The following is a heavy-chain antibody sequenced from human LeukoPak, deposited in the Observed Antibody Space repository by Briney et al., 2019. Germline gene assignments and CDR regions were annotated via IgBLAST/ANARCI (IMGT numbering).Heavy chain of an antibody. CDR1: GFTFNGYA. CDR3: AKGRKTRLRFLEWSPEYYFDY. CDR2: ISGSGAGT. Sequence: GGSLRLSCAASGFTFNGYAMTWVRQAPGKGLDWVSGISGSGAGTYYADSVKGRFTISRDNSKNTLYLQMNSLRAEDTAVYYCAKGRKTRLRFLEWSPEYYFDYWGQGTLVTVSS. D-gene: IGHD3-3*01. V-gene: IGHV3-23*01. J-gene: IGHJ4*02.